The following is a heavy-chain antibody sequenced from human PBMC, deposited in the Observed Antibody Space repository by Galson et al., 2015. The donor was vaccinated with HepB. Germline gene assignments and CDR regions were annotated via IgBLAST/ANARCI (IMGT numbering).Heavy chain of an antibody. J-gene: IGHJ4*02. CDR2: IWFDGNNK. Sequence: SLRLSCAASGFTFSSYGMHWVRQAPGKGLEWVAVIWFDGNNKYYGDSVKGRFTVSRDNSKNTVYLQMSSLRAEDTAVYYCARGIAADGDHFDYWGQGTLVTVSS. V-gene: IGHV3-33*01. D-gene: IGHD6-6*01. CDR1: GFTFSSYG. CDR3: ARGIAADGDHFDY.